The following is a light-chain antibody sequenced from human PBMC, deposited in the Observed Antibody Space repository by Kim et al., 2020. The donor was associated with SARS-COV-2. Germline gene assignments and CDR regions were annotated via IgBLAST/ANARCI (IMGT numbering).Light chain of an antibody. CDR1: QSVTTN. V-gene: IGKV3-15*01. CDR2: GAY. CDR3: QQYSDWWT. J-gene: IGKJ1*01. Sequence: ETVLTQSPPTLSVSPGERATLSCRASQSVTTNLAWYQQKPGQAPRLLIYGAYIRATGTRDRFSGSGSGTEFTLTISSLHSEDFAVYYCQQYSDWWTFGQGTKVDIK.